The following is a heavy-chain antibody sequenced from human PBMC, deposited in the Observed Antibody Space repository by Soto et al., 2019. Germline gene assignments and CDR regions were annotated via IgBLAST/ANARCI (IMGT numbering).Heavy chain of an antibody. V-gene: IGHV4-34*01. J-gene: IGHJ3*02. CDR1: GGFVSSGSYY. CDR2: MSHSGGT. Sequence: QVQLQQWGAGLLKPSETLSLTCAVYGGFVSSGSYYWSWIRQPPGKGLEWIGEMSHSGGTHFNPSLKSRVTISVDTSKNQFSRKMSSVPAADTALYYCARVERGTATTVVDAFDIWGPGTRVTVSS. D-gene: IGHD1-1*01. CDR3: ARVERGTATTVVDAFDI.